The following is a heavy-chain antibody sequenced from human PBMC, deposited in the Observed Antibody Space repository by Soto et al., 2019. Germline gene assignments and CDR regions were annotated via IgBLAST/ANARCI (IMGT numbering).Heavy chain of an antibody. CDR3: ARDGSDSYGLDV. Sequence: PSDTLSLTCTVSGGSISSYYWSWIRQSAGKGLEWIGRIYNGGNTQYNPSLKSRVTMSADTSKNQFSLRLNSVTAADTAVYYCARDGSDSYGLDVCGQGPTVTVYS. CDR1: GGSISSYY. J-gene: IGHJ6*02. V-gene: IGHV4-4*07. CDR2: IYNGGNT. D-gene: IGHD3-10*01.